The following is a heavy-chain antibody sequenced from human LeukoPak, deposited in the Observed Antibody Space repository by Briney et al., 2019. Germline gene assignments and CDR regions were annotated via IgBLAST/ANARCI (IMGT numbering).Heavy chain of an antibody. J-gene: IGHJ5*02. CDR2: IWYDGSNK. CDR3: VGGPYGSGSYT. CDR1: GFTFSSYG. Sequence: GGSLRLSCAASGFTFSSYGMHWVRQAPGKGLEWVAAIWYDGSNKYYADSVKGRFTISRDNSKNTLYLQMNSLRAEDTAVYYCVGGPYGSGSYTWDQGTLVTVSS. D-gene: IGHD3-10*01. V-gene: IGHV3-33*01.